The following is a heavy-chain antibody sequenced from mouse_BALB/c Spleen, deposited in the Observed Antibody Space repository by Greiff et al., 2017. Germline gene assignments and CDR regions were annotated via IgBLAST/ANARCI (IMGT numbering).Heavy chain of an antibody. CDR1: GYSITSDYA. Sequence: EVQLQESGPGLVKPSQSLSLTCTVTGYSITSDYAWNWIRQFPGNKLEWMGYISYSGSTSYNPSLKSRISITRDTSKNQFFLQLNSVTTEDTATYYCALIYWAMDYWGQGTSVTVSS. D-gene: IGHD2-1*01. CDR3: ALIYWAMDY. V-gene: IGHV3-2*02. CDR2: ISYSGST. J-gene: IGHJ4*01.